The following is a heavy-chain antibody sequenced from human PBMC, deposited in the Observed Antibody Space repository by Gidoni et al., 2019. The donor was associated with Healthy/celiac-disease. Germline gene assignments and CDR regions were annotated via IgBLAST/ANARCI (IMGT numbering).Heavy chain of an antibody. D-gene: IGHD6-19*01. J-gene: IGHJ4*02. CDR3: ATESGGEQWPDFDY. CDR2: INPNSGGT. V-gene: IGHV1-2*02. CDR1: GHPFTGYY. Sequence: QVQLVQSGAEVKKPGASVQVSCKALGHPFTGYYMHWVRQAPGQGLEWMGWINPNSGGTNYAQKFQGRVTMTRDTSISTAYMELSRLRSDDTAVYYCATESGGEQWPDFDYWGQGTLVTVSS.